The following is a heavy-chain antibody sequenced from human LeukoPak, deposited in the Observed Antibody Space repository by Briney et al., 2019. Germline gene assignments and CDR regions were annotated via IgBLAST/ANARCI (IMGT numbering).Heavy chain of an antibody. CDR2: IYYSGNT. V-gene: IGHV4-39*01. CDR3: ATPGLARAY. Sequence: SETLSLTCTVSGGSISSSSYYCGWIRQPPGKGLEWIGSIYYSGNTYYNASLKSRVTISGDTSKNQFSLILSSVTAAGTAVYYCATPGLARAYWGQGTLVTVSS. J-gene: IGHJ4*02. CDR1: GGSISSSSYY.